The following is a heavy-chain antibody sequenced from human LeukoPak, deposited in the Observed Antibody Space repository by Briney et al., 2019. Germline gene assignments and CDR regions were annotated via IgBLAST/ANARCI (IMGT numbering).Heavy chain of an antibody. CDR3: GCYYGSGSTAYYFDY. Sequence: SETLSLTRTVSGGSISSSSYYWGWIRQPPGKGLEWIGSVYYSGSTYYNPSLKSRVTISVDTSKNQFSLKLSSVTAADTAVYYCGCYYGSGSTAYYFDYWGQGTLVTVSS. J-gene: IGHJ4*02. V-gene: IGHV4-39*01. CDR1: GGSISSSSYY. D-gene: IGHD3-10*01. CDR2: VYYSGST.